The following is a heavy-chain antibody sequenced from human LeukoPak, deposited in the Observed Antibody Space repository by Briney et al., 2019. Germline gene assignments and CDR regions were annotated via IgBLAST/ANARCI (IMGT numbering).Heavy chain of an antibody. CDR2: IHYSGST. CDR1: GGSISSGAYY. Sequence: SETLSLTCTVSGGSISSGAYYWSWIRQHPGKGLEWIGHIHYSGSTYYNPSLRSRVTMSVDTSKKQFSLKLSSVTAADTAVYLCARGSNYDILTGYYHFDYWGQGTLVTVSS. D-gene: IGHD3-9*01. J-gene: IGHJ4*02. V-gene: IGHV4-31*03. CDR3: ARGSNYDILTGYYHFDY.